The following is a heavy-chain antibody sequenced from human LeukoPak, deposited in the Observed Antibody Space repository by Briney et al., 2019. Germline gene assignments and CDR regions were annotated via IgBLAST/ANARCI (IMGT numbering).Heavy chain of an antibody. V-gene: IGHV1-69*13. CDR3: ARSRSVYYYYGMDV. D-gene: IGHD1-14*01. CDR1: GGTFSRYA. CDR2: IIPIFGTA. J-gene: IGHJ6*02. Sequence: SVKVSCKASGGTFSRYAFRWARQAPGLWLELMGGIIPIFGTANYVQKFQGRVTITADESTSTAYMELSSLRSEDTAVYYCARSRSVYYYYGMDVWGQGTTVTVSS.